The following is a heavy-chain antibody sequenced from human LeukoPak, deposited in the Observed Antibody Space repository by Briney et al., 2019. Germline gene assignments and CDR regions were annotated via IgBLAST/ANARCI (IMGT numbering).Heavy chain of an antibody. Sequence: PSETLSLTCTVSGGSVSTYYWSWIRQPPGNGLEWIGHIYYSGSSNYNPSLKSRVTISLDTSKNQFSLRLSSVTAADTAVYYCARGRSYTPVWGQGTLVTVSS. V-gene: IGHV4-59*02. CDR1: GGSVSTYY. J-gene: IGHJ4*02. CDR3: ARGRSYTPV. CDR2: IYYSGSS. D-gene: IGHD2-2*02.